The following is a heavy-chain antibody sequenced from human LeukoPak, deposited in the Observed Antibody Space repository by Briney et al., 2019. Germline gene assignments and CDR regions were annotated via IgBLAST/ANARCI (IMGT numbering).Heavy chain of an antibody. V-gene: IGHV3-30*02. CDR1: GFTFSSYG. CDR2: IWYGGSNK. J-gene: IGHJ4*02. CDR3: AKEDSSGWYRGEPHYFDY. Sequence: PGGSLRLSCAASGFTFSSYGMRWVRQAPGKGLEWVAVIWYGGSNKYYADSVKGRFTISRDNSKNTLYLQMNSLRAEDTAVYYCAKEDSSGWYRGEPHYFDYWGQGTLVTVSS. D-gene: IGHD6-19*01.